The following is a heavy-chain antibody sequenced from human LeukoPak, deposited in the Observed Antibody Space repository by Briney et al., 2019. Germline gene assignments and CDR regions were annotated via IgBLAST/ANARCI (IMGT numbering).Heavy chain of an antibody. Sequence: GASVKVPCKASGGTFSNYAISWVRQAPGQGLEWMGGFDPEDGETIYAQKFRGRVTMTEDTSTDTAYMELSSLRSEDTAVYYCARRKGYCNGGSCYSSYYFDYWGQGTLVTVSS. V-gene: IGHV1-24*01. J-gene: IGHJ4*02. CDR1: GGTFSNYA. CDR2: FDPEDGET. D-gene: IGHD2-15*01. CDR3: ARRKGYCNGGSCYSSYYFDY.